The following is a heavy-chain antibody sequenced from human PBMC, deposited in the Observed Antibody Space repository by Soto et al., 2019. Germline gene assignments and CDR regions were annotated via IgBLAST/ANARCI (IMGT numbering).Heavy chain of an antibody. CDR3: ASLGVYYQPPAP. J-gene: IGHJ5*02. CDR2: VYYTGTT. CDR1: GGSIYSYY. V-gene: IGHV4-59*08. D-gene: IGHD3-22*01. Sequence: SETLSLTCTVSGGSIYSYYWTWIRQPPGKGLEWIGYVYYTGTTTYSPSLKSRVTISVDTSMNQISLKLSSVTAADTAFYYRASLGVYYQPPAPGGQGTLVTVSS.